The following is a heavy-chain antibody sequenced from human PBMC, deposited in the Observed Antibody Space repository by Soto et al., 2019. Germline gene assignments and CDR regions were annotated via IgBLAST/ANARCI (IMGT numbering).Heavy chain of an antibody. Sequence: VGSLRLSCAASGFTFSSYSMNWVRQAPGKGLEWVSSISSSSSYIYYADSVKGRFTISRDNAKNSLYLQMNSLRAEDTAVYYCARALYYYDSSGYYGSWGQGTLVTVSS. CDR3: ARALYYYDSSGYYGS. CDR2: ISSSSSYI. D-gene: IGHD3-22*01. J-gene: IGHJ5*02. CDR1: GFTFSSYS. V-gene: IGHV3-21*01.